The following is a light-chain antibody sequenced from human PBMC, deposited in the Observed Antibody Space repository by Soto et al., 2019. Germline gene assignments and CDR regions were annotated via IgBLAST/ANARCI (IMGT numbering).Light chain of an antibody. J-gene: IGKJ1*01. CDR2: GAS. Sequence: ELVLTQSPGTLSLSPGKRATLSCRASQSVSSNLAWQQQNPGQAPRLLIDGASSRATGTQGWSSGSGSGTDFTLTISRLEHEDFAEYYCQQDGSSGTFGQGTKVDIK. CDR1: QSVSSN. V-gene: IGKV3-20*01. CDR3: QQDGSSGT.